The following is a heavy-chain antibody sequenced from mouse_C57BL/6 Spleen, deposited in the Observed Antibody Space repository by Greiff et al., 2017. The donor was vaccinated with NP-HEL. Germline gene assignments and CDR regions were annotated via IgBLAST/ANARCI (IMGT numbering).Heavy chain of an antibody. J-gene: IGHJ2*01. D-gene: IGHD1-1*01. V-gene: IGHV1-15*01. CDR1: GYTFTDYE. CDR3: TRSITTVVATNY. CDR2: IDPDTGGT. Sequence: VQLQQSGAELVRPGASVTLSCKASGYTFTDYEMHWVKQTPVHGLEWIGAIDPDTGGTAYNQKFKGKAILTADKSSSTAYMELRSLTSEDSAVYYCTRSITTVVATNYWGQGTTLTVSS.